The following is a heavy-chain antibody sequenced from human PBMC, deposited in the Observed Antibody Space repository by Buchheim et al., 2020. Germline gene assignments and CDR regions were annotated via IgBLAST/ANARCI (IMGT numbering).Heavy chain of an antibody. Sequence: QVQLVESGGGVVQPGRSLRLSCAASGFTFSSYGMHWVRQAPGKGLEWVAVISYDGSNKYYADSVKGRFTISRENSKKTLLLKMNSLRAEDTAVYYCAKDLDIVVVPAAFGGMDVWGQGTT. CDR2: ISYDGSNK. CDR1: GFTFSSYG. CDR3: AKDLDIVVVPAAFGGMDV. D-gene: IGHD2-2*03. J-gene: IGHJ6*02. V-gene: IGHV3-30*18.